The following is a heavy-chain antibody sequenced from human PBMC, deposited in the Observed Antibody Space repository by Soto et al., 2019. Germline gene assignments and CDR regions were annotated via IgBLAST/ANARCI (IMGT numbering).Heavy chain of an antibody. CDR1: GYTFTSYA. CDR3: AREGVLITMVRGAEDYYYGMDV. CDR2: FNAGNGNT. Sequence: QVQLVQSGAEVKKPGASVKVSCKASGYTFTSYAMPWVRQAPGQRLEWMGWFNAGNGNTKYSQTFQGRVTITRDTSASTAYMELSSLRSEDTSVYYCAREGVLITMVRGAEDYYYGMDVWGQGTTVTVSS. D-gene: IGHD3-10*01. J-gene: IGHJ6*02. V-gene: IGHV1-3*01.